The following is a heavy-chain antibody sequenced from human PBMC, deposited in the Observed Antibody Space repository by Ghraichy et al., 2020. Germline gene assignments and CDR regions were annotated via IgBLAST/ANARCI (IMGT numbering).Heavy chain of an antibody. J-gene: IGHJ6*02. CDR2: ISSSSSYI. Sequence: GGSLRLSCAASGFTFSSYSMNWVRQAPGKGLEWVSSISSSSSYIYYADSVKGRFTISRDNAKNSLYLQMNSLRAEDTAVYYCARRGSGRLGYYYGMDVWGQGTTVTVSS. V-gene: IGHV3-21*01. CDR3: ARRGSGRLGYYYGMDV. CDR1: GFTFSSYS. D-gene: IGHD6-25*01.